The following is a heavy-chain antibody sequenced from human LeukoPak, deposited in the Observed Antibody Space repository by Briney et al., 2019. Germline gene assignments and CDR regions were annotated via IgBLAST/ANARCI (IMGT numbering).Heavy chain of an antibody. D-gene: IGHD2-15*01. CDR1: GYTFTSYA. CDR3: ARGGYCSGGSCYYYYGMDV. CDR2: INTNTGNP. J-gene: IGHJ6*02. Sequence: ASVKASCKASGYTFTSYAMNWVRQAPGQGLEWMGWINTNTGNPTYAQGFTGRFVFSLDTSVSTANLQSSSLKAEDTAVYYCARGGYCSGGSCYYYYGMDVWGQGTTVTVS. V-gene: IGHV7-4-1*02.